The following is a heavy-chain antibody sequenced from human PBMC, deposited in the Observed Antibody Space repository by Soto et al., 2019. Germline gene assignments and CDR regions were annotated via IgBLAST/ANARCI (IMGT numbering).Heavy chain of an antibody. CDR2: ISSSSSYI. Sequence: GGSLRLSCAASGFTFSSYSMNWVRQAPGKGLEWVSSISSSSSYIYYADSVKGRFTISRDNSKNTLYLQMNSLRAEDTAVYYCARAQHDDYVYYFDYWGQRTLVTVSS. CDR1: GFTFSSYS. J-gene: IGHJ4*02. D-gene: IGHD3-16*01. V-gene: IGHV3-21*01. CDR3: ARAQHDDYVYYFDY.